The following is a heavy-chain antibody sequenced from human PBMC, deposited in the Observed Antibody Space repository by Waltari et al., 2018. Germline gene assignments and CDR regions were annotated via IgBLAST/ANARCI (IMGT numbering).Heavy chain of an antibody. Sequence: QVQLQESGPGLVKPSETLSLTCTVAGGSISSHYWSWIRQPPGKGLEWIGYIYYSGSTDYNPSLTSRVTISVDTSKNQFSRKLSSVTAADTAVYYCTTERGKWESWGQGTLVTVSS. CDR3: TTERGKWES. CDR2: IYYSGST. V-gene: IGHV4-59*11. CDR1: GGSISSHY. J-gene: IGHJ4*02. D-gene: IGHD1-26*01.